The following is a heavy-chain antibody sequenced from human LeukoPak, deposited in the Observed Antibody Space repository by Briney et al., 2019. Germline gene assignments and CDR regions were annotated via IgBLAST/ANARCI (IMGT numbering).Heavy chain of an antibody. D-gene: IGHD3-10*01. V-gene: IGHV3-30*18. J-gene: IGHJ4*02. CDR1: GFTFSSYA. CDR3: AKDRGVADY. Sequence: GGSLRLSCAASGFTFSSYAMSWVRQAPGKGLEWVAVISYDGSNKYYADSVKGRFTISRDNSKNTLYLQMNSLRAEDTAVYYCAKDRGVADYWGQGTLVTVSS. CDR2: ISYDGSNK.